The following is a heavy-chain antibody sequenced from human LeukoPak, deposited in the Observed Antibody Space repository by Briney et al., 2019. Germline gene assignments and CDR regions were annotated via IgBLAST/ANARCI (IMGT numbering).Heavy chain of an antibody. CDR1: GFTFSSYG. CDR3: AKVGNSAWLVCQD. CDR2: ISYDGSNK. J-gene: IGHJ4*02. D-gene: IGHD6-19*01. V-gene: IGHV3-30*18. Sequence: PGGSLRLSCAASGFTFSSYGMHWVRQAPGKGLEWVAVISYDGSNKYYADSVKGRFTISRDNSKNTLYLQMNSLRAEDTAVYYCAKVGNSAWLVCQDWGQGTLVTVSS.